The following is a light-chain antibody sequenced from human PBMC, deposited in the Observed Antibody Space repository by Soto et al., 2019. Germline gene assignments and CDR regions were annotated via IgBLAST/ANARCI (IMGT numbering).Light chain of an antibody. CDR2: DAS. V-gene: IGKV3-15*01. CDR3: QQYNNWPPYT. CDR1: QDISSN. Sequence: EIVMTQSPATLSVTLGERATLSCRASQDISSNLAWYQQKPGQAPRLLIYDASTRATGIPARFSGSGSETEFKLTISSLQSEDFAVYYCQQYNNWPPYTFGQGTKLEIK. J-gene: IGKJ2*01.